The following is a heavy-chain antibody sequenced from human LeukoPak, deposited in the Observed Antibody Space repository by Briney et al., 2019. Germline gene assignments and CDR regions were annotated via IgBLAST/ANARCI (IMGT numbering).Heavy chain of an antibody. CDR1: GYTFTGYY. Sequence: GASVKVSCKASGYTFTGYYMHWVRQAPGQGLEWMGWINPNSGGTNYAQKFQGWVTMTRDTSISTAYMELSRLRSDDTAVYYCARDLGTAAGTVVFDYWGQGTLVTVSS. D-gene: IGHD6-13*01. CDR2: INPNSGGT. J-gene: IGHJ4*02. CDR3: ARDLGTAAGTVVFDY. V-gene: IGHV1-2*04.